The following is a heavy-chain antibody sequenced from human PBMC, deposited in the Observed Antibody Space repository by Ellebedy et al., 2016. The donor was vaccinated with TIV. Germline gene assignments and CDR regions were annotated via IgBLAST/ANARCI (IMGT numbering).Heavy chain of an antibody. CDR1: GFTFRTYS. V-gene: IGHV3-21*01. CDR2: ISSDENYI. Sequence: GGSLRLXXVVSGFTFRTYSMNWVRQAPGKGLEWVSSISSDENYIYYRDSLKGRFTISRGTAKNSLYLQMNSLRAEDTAVYYCATYPLSYYFDGPFEYWGQGALVTVSS. D-gene: IGHD3-22*01. CDR3: ATYPLSYYFDGPFEY. J-gene: IGHJ4*02.